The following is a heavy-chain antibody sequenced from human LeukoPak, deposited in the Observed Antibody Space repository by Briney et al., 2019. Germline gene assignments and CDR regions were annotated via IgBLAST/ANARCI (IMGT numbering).Heavy chain of an antibody. V-gene: IGHV4-59*01. CDR1: GGSISSYY. D-gene: IGHD6-6*01. Sequence: SETLSRTCTVSGGSISSYYWSWIRQPPGKGLEWIGYIYYSGSTNYNPSLKSRVTISVDTSKNQFSLKLSSVTAADTAVYYCAREKYSSSSALDYFDYWGQGTLVTVSS. CDR2: IYYSGST. CDR3: AREKYSSSSALDYFDY. J-gene: IGHJ4*02.